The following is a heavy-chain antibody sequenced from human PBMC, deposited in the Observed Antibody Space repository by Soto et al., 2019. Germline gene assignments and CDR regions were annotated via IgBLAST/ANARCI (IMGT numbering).Heavy chain of an antibody. V-gene: IGHV1-18*01. CDR3: ARENSYFDY. CDR2: ISAYNANA. J-gene: IGHJ4*02. CDR1: GYTFRHFG. Sequence: QIQLLQSGAEVKKPGASVKVTCKASGYTFRHFGISWVRQAPGQGLEWMGWISAYNANANYAQKFQGRLTMTADTSTSTAYMKLRSLRSDDTAGYYCARENSYFDYWGQGTLVTVSS.